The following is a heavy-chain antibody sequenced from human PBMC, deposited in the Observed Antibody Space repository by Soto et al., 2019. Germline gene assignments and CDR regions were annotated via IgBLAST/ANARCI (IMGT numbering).Heavy chain of an antibody. J-gene: IGHJ5*02. D-gene: IGHD3-22*01. CDR1: GGSISSGDYY. Sequence: PSETLSLTCTVSGGSISSGDYYWSWIRQPPGKGLEWIGYIYYSGSTYYNPSLKSRVTISVDTSKNQFSLRLSSVTAADTAVYYCARSVDYYDSSGYYRYNWFDPWGQGTLVTVS. CDR2: IYYSGST. V-gene: IGHV4-30-4*01. CDR3: ARSVDYYDSSGYYRYNWFDP.